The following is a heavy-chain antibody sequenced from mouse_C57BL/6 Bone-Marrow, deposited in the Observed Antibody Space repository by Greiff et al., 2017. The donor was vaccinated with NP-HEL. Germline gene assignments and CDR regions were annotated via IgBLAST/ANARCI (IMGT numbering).Heavy chain of an antibody. CDR2: LDPSDSYT. V-gene: IGHV1-69*01. CDR1: GYTFTSYW. D-gene: IGHD3-1*01. J-gene: IGHJ1*03. CDR3: ARSGGWYFDV. Sequence: QVQLKQPGAELVMPGASVKLSCKASGYTFTSYWMHWVKQRPGQGLEWIGELDPSDSYTNSNQKFKGKSTLTVDKSSSTAYMQLSSLTSEDSAVYYCARSGGWYFDVWGTGTTVTVTS.